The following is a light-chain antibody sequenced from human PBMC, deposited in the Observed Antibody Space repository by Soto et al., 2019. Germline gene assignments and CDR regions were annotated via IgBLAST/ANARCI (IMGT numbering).Light chain of an antibody. J-gene: IGLJ1*01. CDR1: SSDVGGYNY. CDR2: EVS. Sequence: QSVLTQPASGSGSPGQSITISCTGTSSDVGGYNYVSWYQQHPGKAPKLMIYEVSNRPSGVSIRFSGSKSGNTASLTISGLQAEDEADYYCSSYTSSSIDYVFGTGTKVTVL. CDR3: SSYTSSSIDYV. V-gene: IGLV2-14*01.